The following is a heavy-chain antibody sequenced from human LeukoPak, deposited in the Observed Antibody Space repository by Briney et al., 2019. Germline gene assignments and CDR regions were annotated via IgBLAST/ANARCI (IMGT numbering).Heavy chain of an antibody. CDR1: GFTFSSYA. V-gene: IGHV3-23*01. CDR3: ARGSYGSGSYYINYGMDV. CDR2: ISGSGGST. J-gene: IGHJ6*02. D-gene: IGHD3-10*01. Sequence: GGSLRLSCAASGFTFSSYAMSWVRQAPGKGLEWVSAISGSGGSTYYADSVEGRFTISRDNSKNTLYLQMNSLRAEDTAVYYCARGSYGSGSYYINYGMDVWGQGTTVTVSS.